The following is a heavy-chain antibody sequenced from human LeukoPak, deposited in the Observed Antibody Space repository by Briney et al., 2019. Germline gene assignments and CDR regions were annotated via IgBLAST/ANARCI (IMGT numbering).Heavy chain of an antibody. CDR3: ARDGQVGYDSSGYRFDY. D-gene: IGHD3-22*01. CDR2: INPSGGST. Sequence: ASVKVSCKASGYTFTSYYMHWVRRAPGQGLEWMGIINPSGGSTSYAQKFQGRVTMTRDTSTSTVYMELSSLRSEDTAVYYCARDGQVGYDSSGYRFDYWGQGTLVTVSS. CDR1: GYTFTSYY. J-gene: IGHJ4*02. V-gene: IGHV1-46*01.